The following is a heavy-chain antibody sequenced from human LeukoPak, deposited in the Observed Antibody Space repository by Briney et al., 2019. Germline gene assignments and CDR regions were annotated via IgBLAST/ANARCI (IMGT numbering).Heavy chain of an antibody. CDR2: ILSDGSNV. CDR1: GVTFSHSG. D-gene: IGHD2-15*01. CDR3: ARDIGDCSSGRCYSDYIDC. V-gene: IGHV3-33*01. Sequence: PGGSLRLSCAVSGVTFSHSGMHWVRQAPGKGLEWVAVILSDGSNVTYGESVKGRFTISRDNSKNTLYLQMNSLRAEDTAVYYCARDIGDCSSGRCYSDYIDCWGQGTLVTVSS. J-gene: IGHJ4*02.